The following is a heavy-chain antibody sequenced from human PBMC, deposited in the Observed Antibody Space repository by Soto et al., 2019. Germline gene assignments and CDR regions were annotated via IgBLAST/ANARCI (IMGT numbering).Heavy chain of an antibody. Sequence: QITLKESGPTLVKPRQTLTLTCTFFGFSLTTSVVGVGWSLQPPGKALEWLAVIDWDDEKLYNRSPQSRLTITKDTSNNQVDITVTNMNPADTGTYYWAQRLYDSSGYAFDFWGQGTLVYVSS. V-gene: IGHV2-5*02. CDR3: AQRLYDSSGYAFDF. J-gene: IGHJ3*01. CDR2: IDWDDEK. CDR1: GFSLTTSVVG. D-gene: IGHD5-18*01.